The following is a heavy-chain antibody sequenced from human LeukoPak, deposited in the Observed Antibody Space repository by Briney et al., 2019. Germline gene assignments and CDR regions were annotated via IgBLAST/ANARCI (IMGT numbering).Heavy chain of an antibody. CDR1: GFTFSSYW. CDR3: ARAWGSYGLDPTDY. D-gene: IGHD5-18*01. Sequence: GGSLRLSCAASGFTFSSYWMHWVRQAPGKGLVWVSRINSDASRISYADSVKGRFTISRDNAKNPLYLQMNSLRAEDTAVYYCARAWGSYGLDPTDYWGQGTLVTVSS. J-gene: IGHJ4*02. V-gene: IGHV3-74*01. CDR2: INSDASRI.